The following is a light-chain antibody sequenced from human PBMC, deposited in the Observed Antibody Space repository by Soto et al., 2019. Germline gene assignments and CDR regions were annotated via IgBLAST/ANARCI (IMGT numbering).Light chain of an antibody. Sequence: QSALTQPASVSGSPGQSITISCTGTSSDVGSHNLVSWYQQHPDRAPKLMIYEGSKRPSGVSNRFSGSKSGNTASLTISGLQAEDEDDYFCCSYAGSSTYIFGSGTKVTVL. V-gene: IGLV2-23*01. CDR3: CSYAGSSTYI. CDR2: EGS. CDR1: SSDVGSHNL. J-gene: IGLJ1*01.